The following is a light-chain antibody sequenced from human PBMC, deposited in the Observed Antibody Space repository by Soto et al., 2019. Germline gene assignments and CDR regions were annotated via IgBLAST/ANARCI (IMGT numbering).Light chain of an antibody. V-gene: IGKV1-5*03. Sequence: DIQMTQSPSTLSASVGDRVTITCRASQSISSWLAWYQQKPGKAPKLLIYKASSLESGVPSRFSGSGSGTEFIFTIRTLHPDDFAIYYSKLRGTCAKGTRVDTK. CDR2: KAS. CDR3: KLRGT. CDR1: QSISSW. J-gene: IGKJ1*01.